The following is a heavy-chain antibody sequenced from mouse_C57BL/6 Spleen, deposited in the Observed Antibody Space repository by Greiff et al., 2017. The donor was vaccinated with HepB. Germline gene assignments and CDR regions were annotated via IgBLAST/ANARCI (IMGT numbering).Heavy chain of an antibody. CDR3: ARGPLLYYAMDY. CDR1: GYTFTSYW. Sequence: QVHVKQPGAELVMPGASVKLSCKASGYTFTSYWMHWVKQRPGQGLEWIGEIDPSDSYTNYNQKFKGKSTLTVDKSSSTAYMQLSSLTSEDSAVYYCARGPLLYYAMDYWGQGTSVTVSS. V-gene: IGHV1-69*01. CDR2: IDPSDSYT. J-gene: IGHJ4*01.